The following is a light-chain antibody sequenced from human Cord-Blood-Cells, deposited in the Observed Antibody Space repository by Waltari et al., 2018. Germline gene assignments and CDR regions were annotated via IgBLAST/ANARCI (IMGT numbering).Light chain of an antibody. Sequence: ESVLTQSPATLSLSPAERATLSCRARPSVISYVAWYQQKPGQAPTLLIYDASNRATGIPARFSGSGSVTDFTLTISSLEPEDFAVYYCQQRSNWPPWTFGQGTKVEIK. J-gene: IGKJ1*01. CDR1: PSVISY. CDR2: DAS. V-gene: IGKV3-11*01. CDR3: QQRSNWPPWT.